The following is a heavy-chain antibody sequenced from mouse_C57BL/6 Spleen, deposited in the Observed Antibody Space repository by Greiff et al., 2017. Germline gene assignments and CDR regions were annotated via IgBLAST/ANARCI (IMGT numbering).Heavy chain of an antibody. Sequence: QVQLQQPGAELVKPGASVKLSCKASGYTFTSYWMQWVKQRPGQGLEWIGEIDPSDSYTNYNQKFKGKATLTVDTSSSTAYMQLSSLTSEDSAVYYCARSPYYYGSSYVYYFDYWGQGTTLTVSS. J-gene: IGHJ2*01. CDR1: GYTFTSYW. D-gene: IGHD1-1*01. CDR3: ARSPYYYGSSYVYYFDY. CDR2: IDPSDSYT. V-gene: IGHV1-50*01.